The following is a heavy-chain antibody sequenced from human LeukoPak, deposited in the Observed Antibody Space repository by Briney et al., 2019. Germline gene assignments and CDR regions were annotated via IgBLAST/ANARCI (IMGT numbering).Heavy chain of an antibody. D-gene: IGHD3-22*01. CDR3: AKDHGDMIPGTFDI. CDR1: GFTFSSYS. Sequence: PGGSLRLSCAASGFTFSSYSMNWVRQAPGKGLEWVSSISSSSSYIYYADSVKGRFTISRDNAKNSLYLQMNSLRAEDTAVYYCAKDHGDMIPGTFDIWGQGTMVTVSS. CDR2: ISSSSSYI. V-gene: IGHV3-21*04. J-gene: IGHJ3*02.